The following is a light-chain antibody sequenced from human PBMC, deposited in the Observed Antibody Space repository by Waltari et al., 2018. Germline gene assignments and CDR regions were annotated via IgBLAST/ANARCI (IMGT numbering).Light chain of an antibody. CDR3: QHYNNWPLT. J-gene: IGKJ4*01. CDR1: QSLLHHDGKTY. CDR2: EVS. Sequence: DIVMTQTPLSLSVIPGQPASISCKSSQSLLHHDGKTYSYWYLQRPGQSPQLLIYEVSRRFSGVPDRFSGSGSGTEFTLTISGLQSEDFAVYFCQHYNNWPLTFGGGTKVEIK. V-gene: IGKV2-29*02.